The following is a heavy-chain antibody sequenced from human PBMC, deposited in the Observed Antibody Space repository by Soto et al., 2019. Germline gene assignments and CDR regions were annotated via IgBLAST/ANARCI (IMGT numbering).Heavy chain of an antibody. Sequence: PVGSLRLSCAASGFPFSSYAMSWVRQAPGKGLEWVSGISGSGGITYYADSVKGRFTISRDNSKNSLYLQVNSLTAGDTAVYYCAKSLSASPNYFFDYWGQGTLVTVSS. J-gene: IGHJ4*02. CDR3: AKSLSASPNYFFDY. CDR2: ISGSGGIT. D-gene: IGHD1-1*01. CDR1: GFPFSSYA. V-gene: IGHV3-23*01.